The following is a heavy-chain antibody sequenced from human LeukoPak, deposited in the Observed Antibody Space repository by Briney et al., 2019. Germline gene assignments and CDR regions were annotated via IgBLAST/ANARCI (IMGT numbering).Heavy chain of an antibody. CDR1: GFTFSSYW. V-gene: IGHV3-7*01. CDR2: IKQDGSEK. Sequence: GGSLRLSCAASGFTFSSYWMSWVRQAPGKGLEWVANIKQDGSEKYYVDSVKGRFTISRDNAKNSLYLQMNSLRAEDTAVYYCARDSRLDTYYYYYMDVWGQGTMVTVSS. J-gene: IGHJ6*03. D-gene: IGHD2-2*01. CDR3: ARDSRLDTYYYYYMDV.